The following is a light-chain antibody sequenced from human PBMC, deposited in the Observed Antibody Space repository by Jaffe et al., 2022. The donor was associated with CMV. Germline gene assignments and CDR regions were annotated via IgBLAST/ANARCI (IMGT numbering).Light chain of an antibody. CDR1: QSIYTN. Sequence: EIVMTQSPATLSVSPGERATLSCRASQSIYTNLAWYQQKPGQAPRLLIYAASTRATGIPARFSGSGSGTEFTLTLSSVQSEDFAVYYCQQYNKWPPWTFGQGTKVEIK. J-gene: IGKJ1*01. CDR2: AAS. CDR3: QQYNKWPPWT. V-gene: IGKV3-15*01.